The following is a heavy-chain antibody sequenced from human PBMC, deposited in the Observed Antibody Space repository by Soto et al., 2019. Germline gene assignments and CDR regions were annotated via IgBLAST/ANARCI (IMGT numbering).Heavy chain of an antibody. J-gene: IGHJ4*02. CDR1: EFTFSSYA. D-gene: IGHD3-10*01. Sequence: GGSLRLSCSASEFTFSSYAMNWVRQAPGKGLEWVSVISGSGDTTYYAYSVKGRFTVSRDNSKNTLYLQMNSLRAEDTATYYCAKDLGRAADTAYWGQGTLVTVS. V-gene: IGHV3-23*01. CDR2: ISGSGDTT. CDR3: AKDLGRAADTAY.